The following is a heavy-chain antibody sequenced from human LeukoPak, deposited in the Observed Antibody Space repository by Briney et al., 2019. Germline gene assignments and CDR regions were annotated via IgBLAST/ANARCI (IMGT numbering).Heavy chain of an antibody. CDR3: ARSDHDFWSGYYTLFDY. D-gene: IGHD3-3*01. Sequence: PSETLSLTCAVSGYSISIGYYWGWIRQPPGKGLEWIGSIYHSGSTYYNPSLKSRVTISVDTSKNQFSLKLSSVTAADTAVYYCARSDHDFWSGYYTLFDYWGQGTLVTVSS. J-gene: IGHJ4*02. V-gene: IGHV4-38-2*01. CDR1: GYSISIGYY. CDR2: IYHSGST.